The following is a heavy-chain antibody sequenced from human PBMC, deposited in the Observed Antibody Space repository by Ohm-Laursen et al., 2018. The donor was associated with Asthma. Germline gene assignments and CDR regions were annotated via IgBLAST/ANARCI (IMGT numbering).Heavy chain of an antibody. D-gene: IGHD3-16*01. J-gene: IGHJ4*02. Sequence: GSLRLSCSASGFTFSSYAMNWVRQSPGKGLEWVSAISGGGGSTDYADSVRARFTISRDNSKNTLYLQMNSLRAEDTAVYYCATNLPYEAENYWGQGTLVTVSS. V-gene: IGHV3-23*01. CDR1: GFTFSSYA. CDR3: ATNLPYEAENY. CDR2: ISGGGGST.